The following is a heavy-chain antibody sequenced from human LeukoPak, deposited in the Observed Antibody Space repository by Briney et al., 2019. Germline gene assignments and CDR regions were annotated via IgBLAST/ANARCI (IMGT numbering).Heavy chain of an antibody. D-gene: IGHD1-14*01. V-gene: IGHV3-23*01. J-gene: IGHJ4*02. Sequence: GGSLRLSCAASGFTFSSYAMSWFRQAPGKGLKLVSGISDAGAITYYADSVKGRFTISRSQSTNTLYLQMDSLRAEDTCLYYCARGGTTWHGFDSWGQGTLVTVSS. CDR3: ARGGTTWHGFDS. CDR1: GFTFSSYA. CDR2: ISDAGAIT.